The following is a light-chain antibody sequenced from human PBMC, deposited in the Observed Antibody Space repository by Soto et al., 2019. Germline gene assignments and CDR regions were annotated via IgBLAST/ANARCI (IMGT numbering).Light chain of an antibody. CDR2: EVT. CDR1: GSDVGGYDY. J-gene: IGLJ1*01. V-gene: IGLV2-14*01. Sequence: QSALTQPASVSGSPGQSITISCTGTGSDVGGYDYVSWYQHHPGKAPKVMIYEVTNRPSGVSNRFSGSKSGNTASPTISGLLAEDEADYYCSSYTSSSTYVFGTGTQLTVL. CDR3: SSYTSSSTYV.